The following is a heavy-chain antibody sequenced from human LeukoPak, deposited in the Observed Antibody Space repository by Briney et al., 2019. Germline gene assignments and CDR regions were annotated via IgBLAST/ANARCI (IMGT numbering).Heavy chain of an antibody. D-gene: IGHD2-2*01. CDR2: ISDSGVDT. V-gene: IGHV3-23*01. CDR3: ANGNSNSPKDY. Sequence: PGGSLRLSCAASGFTFSDYAMSWLCQAPGRGLEWVSAISDSGVDTYYADSVKGRFTMSRDNSKSTLYLQMNRLRAEDTAVYYCANGNSNSPKDYWGHGTLVTVSS. J-gene: IGHJ4*01. CDR1: GFTFSDYA.